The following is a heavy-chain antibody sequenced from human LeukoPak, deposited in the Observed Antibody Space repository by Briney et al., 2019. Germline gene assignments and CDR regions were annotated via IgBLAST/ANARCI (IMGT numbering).Heavy chain of an antibody. CDR1: GGTFSSYT. CDR2: IIPILGIA. V-gene: IGHV1-69*02. Sequence: SVKVSCKASGGTFSSYTISLVRQAPGQGLEWMERIIPILGIANYAQKFQGRVTITADKSTSTAYMELSSLRSEDTAVYYCAQTFRICSSTSCSKPLDYWGQGTLVTVSS. J-gene: IGHJ4*02. D-gene: IGHD2-2*01. CDR3: AQTFRICSSTSCSKPLDY.